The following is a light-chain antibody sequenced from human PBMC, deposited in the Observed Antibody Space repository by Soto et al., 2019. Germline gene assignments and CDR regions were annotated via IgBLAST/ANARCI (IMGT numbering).Light chain of an antibody. Sequence: EIVITQSPASLSVSAGEGATLSCIASQGIGSTLAWYQQKPGQTPRLLIYDASTRAAGVPARFSGSGSGTDFTLTINSLQSEDFAIYYCQHYANWPLTFGGGTKV. CDR1: QGIGST. CDR2: DAS. CDR3: QHYANWPLT. V-gene: IGKV3-15*01. J-gene: IGKJ4*01.